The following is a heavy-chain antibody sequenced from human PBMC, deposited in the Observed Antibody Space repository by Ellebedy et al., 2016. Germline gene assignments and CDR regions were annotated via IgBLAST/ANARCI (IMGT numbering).Heavy chain of an antibody. D-gene: IGHD1-26*01. CDR2: INPNSGNT. V-gene: IGHV1-18*01. J-gene: IGHJ6*02. CDR3: ARCWEYQTSYGMDV. CDR1: GYTFTSYG. Sequence: ASVKVSCKASGYTFTSYGISWVRQAPGQGLEWMGWINPNSGNTNYAQKLQGRVTMTTDTSTSTAYMELRSLRSDDTAVYYCARCWEYQTSYGMDVWGQGTTVTVSS.